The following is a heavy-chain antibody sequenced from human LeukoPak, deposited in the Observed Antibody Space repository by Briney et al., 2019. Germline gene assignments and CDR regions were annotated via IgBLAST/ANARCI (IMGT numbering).Heavy chain of an antibody. CDR2: ISGSGGGT. CDR3: AKCYSDSSGYYFGAFDI. J-gene: IGHJ3*02. D-gene: IGHD3-22*01. V-gene: IGHV3-23*01. CDR1: GFTFNSYA. Sequence: GGSLRLSCAASGFTFNSYAMSWVRQAPGKGLELVSAISGSGGGTYYADSVKGRFTISRDNSKSTLYLQMNSLRAEDTAVYYCAKCYSDSSGYYFGAFDIWGQGTMVTVSS.